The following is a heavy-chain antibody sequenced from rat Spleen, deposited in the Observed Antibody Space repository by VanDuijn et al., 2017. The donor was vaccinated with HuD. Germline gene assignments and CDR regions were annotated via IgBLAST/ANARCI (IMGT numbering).Heavy chain of an antibody. V-gene: IGHV5-22*01. CDR3: AVAGYGY. CDR1: GFTFSDYY. D-gene: IGHD4-3*01. Sequence: EVHLVESGGGLVQPGRSLKLSCTASGFTFSDYYMAWVRQAPKKGLEWVASISSDGFNTYYPDSVKGRFTISRVNSENTLYLQMNSLRSEDTATYYCAVAGYGYWGQGVMVTVSS. CDR2: ISSDGFNT. J-gene: IGHJ2*01.